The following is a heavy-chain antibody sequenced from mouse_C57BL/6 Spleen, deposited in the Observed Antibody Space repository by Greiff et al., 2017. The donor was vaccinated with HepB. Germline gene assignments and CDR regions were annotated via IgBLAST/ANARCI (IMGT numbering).Heavy chain of an antibody. CDR2: IDPENGDT. Sequence: EVQLQQSGAELVRPGASVKLSCTASGFNIKDDYMHWVKQRPEQGLEWIGWIDPENGDTEYASKFQGKATITADTSSNTAYLQLSSLTSEDTAVYYCTLYDYDEGAWFAYWGQGTLVTVSA. V-gene: IGHV14-4*01. CDR3: TLYDYDEGAWFAY. CDR1: GFNIKDDY. D-gene: IGHD2-4*01. J-gene: IGHJ3*01.